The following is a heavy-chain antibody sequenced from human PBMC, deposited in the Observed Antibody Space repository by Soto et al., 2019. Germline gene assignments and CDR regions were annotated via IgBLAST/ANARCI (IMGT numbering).Heavy chain of an antibody. D-gene: IGHD2-2*01. CDR3: RVQGAHWSSTSWVIVSREVYYFYGMDC. J-gene: IGHJ6*01. Sequence: ESLKISCKGSGYSFTTYWIAWVRQMPGKGLEWMGNIYPGDSDTRYSPSFQGQVTISADKSISTAYLQWSSLKASDTAMDYCRVQGAHWSSTSWVIVSREVYYFYGMDCSRHGTTV. CDR2: IYPGDSDT. CDR1: GYSFTTYW. V-gene: IGHV5-51*01.